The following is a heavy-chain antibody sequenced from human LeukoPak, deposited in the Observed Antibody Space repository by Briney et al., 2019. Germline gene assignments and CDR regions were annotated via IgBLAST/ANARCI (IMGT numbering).Heavy chain of an antibody. V-gene: IGHV3-11*01. J-gene: IGHJ3*02. Sequence: GGSLRLSCIASGFSFSDYYMNWIRHAPGKGLEWISYISSSGTTAYYADSVKGRFTLSRDNAKNSLFLQMNNLRDEDAAVYYCARGGSIHLWPPAAHGFDIWGQGTMVTVSS. D-gene: IGHD5-18*01. CDR1: GFSFSDYY. CDR3: ARGGSIHLWPPAAHGFDI. CDR2: ISSSGTTA.